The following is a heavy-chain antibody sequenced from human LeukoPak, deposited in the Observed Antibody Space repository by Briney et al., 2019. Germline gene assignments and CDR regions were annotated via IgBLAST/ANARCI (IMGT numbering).Heavy chain of an antibody. V-gene: IGHV1-69*04. D-gene: IGHD3-16*01. CDR2: IIPILGIA. J-gene: IGHJ6*02. CDR3: ATGGLGSSYYYYYGMDV. CDR1: GGTFSSYA. Sequence: GASVKVSCKASGGTFSSYAISWVRQAPGQGLEWMGRIIPILGIANYAQKFQGRVTITADKSTSTAYMELSSLRSEDTAVYYCATGGLGSSYYYYYGMDVWGQGTTVTVSS.